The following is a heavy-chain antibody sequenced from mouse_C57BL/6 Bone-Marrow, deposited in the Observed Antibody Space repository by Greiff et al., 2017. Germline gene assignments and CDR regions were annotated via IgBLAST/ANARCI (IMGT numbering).Heavy chain of an antibody. CDR1: GYTFTSYW. CDR2: IHPNSGST. Sequence: QVQLQQPGAELVKPGASVKLSCKASGYTFTSYWMHWVKQRPGQGLEWIGMIHPNSGSTNYNEKFKSKATLTVYKSSSTAYMQLSSLTSEDSAVYYCARGNYGNCPWFAYWGQGTLVTVSA. V-gene: IGHV1-64*01. CDR3: ARGNYGNCPWFAY. J-gene: IGHJ3*01. D-gene: IGHD2-1*01.